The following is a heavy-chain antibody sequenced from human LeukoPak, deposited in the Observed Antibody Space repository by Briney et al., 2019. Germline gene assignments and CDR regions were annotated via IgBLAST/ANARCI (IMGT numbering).Heavy chain of an antibody. J-gene: IGHJ4*02. Sequence: ASVKVSCKASGYTFTSYGISWVRQAPGQGLEWMGWISAYNGNTNYAQKLQGRVTMTTDTSTSTAHMELRSLRSDDTAVYYCARPHSYYDILTGYDQDYFDYWGQGTLVTVSS. D-gene: IGHD3-9*01. CDR2: ISAYNGNT. V-gene: IGHV1-18*04. CDR3: ARPHSYYDILTGYDQDYFDY. CDR1: GYTFTSYG.